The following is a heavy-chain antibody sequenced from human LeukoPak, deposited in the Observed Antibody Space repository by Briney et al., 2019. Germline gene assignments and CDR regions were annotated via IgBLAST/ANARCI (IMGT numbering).Heavy chain of an antibody. V-gene: IGHV4-59*01. D-gene: IGHD4-17*01. CDR1: GGSISSYY. J-gene: IGHJ4*02. CDR2: IYYSGST. Sequence: SETLSLTCTVSGGSISSYYWSWIRQPPGKGLEWIGYIYYSGSTNYNPSLKSRVTISVDTSKNQFSLKLSSVTAADTAVYYCARSHPTVTFDYWGQGTLVTVSS. CDR3: ARSHPTVTFDY.